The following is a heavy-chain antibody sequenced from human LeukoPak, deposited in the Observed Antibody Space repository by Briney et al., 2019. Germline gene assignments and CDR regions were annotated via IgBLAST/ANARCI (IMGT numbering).Heavy chain of an antibody. CDR3: ARDTSGSYS. CDR2: IIPILGIA. CDR1: VGTFSSYA. J-gene: IGHJ4*02. D-gene: IGHD1-26*01. Sequence: ASVKVSCKASVGTFSSYAISWVRQAPGQGREWMGRIIPILGIATYAQKFQGRVTITADKSTSTAYMELSSLRSEDTAVYYCARDTSGSYSWGQGTLVTVSS. V-gene: IGHV1-69*04.